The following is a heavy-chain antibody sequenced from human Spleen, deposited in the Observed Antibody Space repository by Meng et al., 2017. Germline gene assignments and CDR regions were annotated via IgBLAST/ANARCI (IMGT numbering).Heavy chain of an antibody. CDR1: GFTFSSYA. Sequence: GESLKISCAASGFTFSSYAMNWVRQAPGKGLEWVGRIKSKTDGGTTDYAAPVKGRFTISRDDSKNTLYLQMNSLKTEDTAVYYCTTDRGANDYWGQGTLVTVSS. J-gene: IGHJ4*02. V-gene: IGHV3-15*01. D-gene: IGHD1-26*01. CDR3: TTDRGANDY. CDR2: IKSKTDGGTT.